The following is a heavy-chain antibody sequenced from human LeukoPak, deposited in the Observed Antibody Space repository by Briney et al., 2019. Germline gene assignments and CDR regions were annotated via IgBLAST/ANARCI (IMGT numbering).Heavy chain of an antibody. CDR3: AKAYGDYLWYFDY. J-gene: IGHJ4*02. V-gene: IGHV3-23*01. D-gene: IGHD4-17*01. CDR1: GFTFSSYA. Sequence: PGGSLRLSCAASGFTFSSYAMSWVRQAPGKGLEWVSAISGSGGSTYYADSVKGRFTISRDNSKNTLYLQMNSLGAEDTAVYYCAKAYGDYLWYFDYWGQGTLVTVSS. CDR2: ISGSGGST.